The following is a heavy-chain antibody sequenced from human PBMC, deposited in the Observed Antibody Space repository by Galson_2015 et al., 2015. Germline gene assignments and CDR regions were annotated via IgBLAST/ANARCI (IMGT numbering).Heavy chain of an antibody. V-gene: IGHV1-2*06. CDR1: GYTFTGYY. D-gene: IGHD4-23*01. Sequence: SVKVSCKASGYTFTGYYMHWVRQATGQGLEWMGRINPNSGGTNYAQKFQGRVTMTRDTSISTAYMELSRLRSDDTAVYYCARDEMGLRWGSLGYWGQGTLVTVSS. J-gene: IGHJ4*02. CDR3: ARDEMGLRWGSLGY. CDR2: INPNSGGT.